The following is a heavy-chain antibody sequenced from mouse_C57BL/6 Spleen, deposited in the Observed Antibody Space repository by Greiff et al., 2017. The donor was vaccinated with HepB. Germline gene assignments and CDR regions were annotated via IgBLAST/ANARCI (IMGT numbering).Heavy chain of an antibody. Sequence: VQLQQSGAELVRPGASVKLSCKASGYTFTDYYINWVKQRPGQGLEWIARIYPGSGNTYYNEKFKGKATLTAEKSSSTAYMQLSSLTSEDSAVYFCARAGDYFYYFDYWGQGTTLTVSS. CDR1: GYTFTDYY. CDR3: ARAGDYFYYFDY. CDR2: IYPGSGNT. V-gene: IGHV1-76*01. D-gene: IGHD2-4*01. J-gene: IGHJ2*01.